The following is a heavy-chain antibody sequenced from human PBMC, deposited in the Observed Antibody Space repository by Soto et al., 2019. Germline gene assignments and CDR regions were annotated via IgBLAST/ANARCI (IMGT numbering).Heavy chain of an antibody. V-gene: IGHV4-59*01. D-gene: IGHD6-19*01. CDR1: GGSISSYY. CDR3: AREGRIAVAEYYFDY. CDR2: IYYSGST. Sequence: SETLSLTCTVSGGSISSYYWSWIRQPPGKGLEWIGYIYYSGSTNYNPSLKSRVTISVDTSKNQFSLKLSSVTAADAAVYYCAREGRIAVAEYYFDYWGQGTLVTVSS. J-gene: IGHJ4*02.